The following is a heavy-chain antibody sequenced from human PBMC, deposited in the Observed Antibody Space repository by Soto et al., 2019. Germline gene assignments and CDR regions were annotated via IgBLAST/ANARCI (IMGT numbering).Heavy chain of an antibody. J-gene: IGHJ6*04. CDR1: GFTFSSYS. CDR3: ETDPPPRDLCSGKAPGYGMDV. CDR2: ISSSSSYI. V-gene: IGHV3-21*01. D-gene: IGHD6-19*01. Sequence: PGGSLRLSCAASGFTFSSYSMNWVRQAPGKGLEWVSSISSSSSYIYYADSVKGRFTISRDNAKNSLYLQMNSLRAEDTAVYYCETDPPPRDLCSGKAPGYGMDVWGKGTTGTSPQ.